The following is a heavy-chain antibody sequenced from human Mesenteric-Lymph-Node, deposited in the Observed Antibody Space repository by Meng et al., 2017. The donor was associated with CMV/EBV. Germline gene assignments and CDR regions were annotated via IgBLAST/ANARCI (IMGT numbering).Heavy chain of an antibody. V-gene: IGHV3-9*01. CDR2: ISWNSGTI. D-gene: IGHD3-16*01. CDR1: GFTFDNYA. CDR3: AKGLHYYRKGNYGLGP. Sequence: GGSLRLSCAASGFTFDNYAMHWVRQVPGKGLEWVSGISWNSGTIDYADSVTGRFTISRDNSKNILYLQMNSLRVEDTAVYYCAKGLHYYRKGNYGLGPWGQGTLVTVSS. J-gene: IGHJ5*02.